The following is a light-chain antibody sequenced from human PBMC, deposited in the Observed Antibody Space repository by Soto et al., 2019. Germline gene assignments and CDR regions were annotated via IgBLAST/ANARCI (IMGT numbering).Light chain of an antibody. CDR3: QQRYCTPPT. CDR2: AAS. J-gene: IGKJ1*01. V-gene: IGKV1-39*01. CDR1: QSISRY. Sequence: IKMTQSPSTLSAFVGAGVTLTGRASQSISRYSDWYQQKPGKDPKILIYAASSLQRGVASRFSGSRSWTTYTLTIISLQPEDVVTDYCQQRYCTPPTFGQGTKVDIK.